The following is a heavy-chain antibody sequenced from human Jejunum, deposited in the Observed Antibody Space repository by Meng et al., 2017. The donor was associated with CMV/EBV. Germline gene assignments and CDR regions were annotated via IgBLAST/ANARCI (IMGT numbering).Heavy chain of an antibody. CDR3: ARPRNYYHYGMDA. CDR1: GFTFSASW. Sequence: SGFTFSASWMSGVRQAPGKGLEWVANIKEDGSEKNYVDSVKGRFTISRDNAKNSLYLQMNSLRAEDTAVYYCARPRNYYHYGMDAWGQGTTVTVSS. J-gene: IGHJ6*02. CDR2: IKEDGSEK. V-gene: IGHV3-7*01.